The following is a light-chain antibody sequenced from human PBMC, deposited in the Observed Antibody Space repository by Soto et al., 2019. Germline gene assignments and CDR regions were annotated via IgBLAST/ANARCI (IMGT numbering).Light chain of an antibody. J-gene: IGLJ2*01. CDR2: EVS. CDR3: TSYTSSSTLDVV. Sequence: QSVLTQPASVFGSPGQSITISCTGTSSDVGGYNYVSWYQQHPGKAPKLMIYEVSNRPSGVSNRFSGSKSGNTASLTISGLQAEDEADYYCTSYTSSSTLDVVFGGGTKVTVL. CDR1: SSDVGGYNY. V-gene: IGLV2-14*01.